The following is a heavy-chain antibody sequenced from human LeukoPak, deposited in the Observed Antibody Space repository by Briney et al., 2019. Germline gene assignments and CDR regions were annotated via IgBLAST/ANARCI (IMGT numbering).Heavy chain of an antibody. V-gene: IGHV3-23*01. CDR1: GITLSNYG. D-gene: IGHD3-10*01. J-gene: IGHJ4*02. CDR3: ARGGSGSYYSEYYFDY. Sequence: GGSLRLSCAVSGITLSNYGMSWVRQAPGKGLEWVAGISGSGGGTNYADSVKGRFTISRDNSKNTLFLQMNRLRAEDTAVYFCARGGSGSYYSEYYFDYWGQGTLVTVSS. CDR2: ISGSGGGT.